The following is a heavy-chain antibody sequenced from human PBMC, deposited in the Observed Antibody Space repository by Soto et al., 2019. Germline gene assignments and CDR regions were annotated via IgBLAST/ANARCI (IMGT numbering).Heavy chain of an antibody. CDR1: GFSLTTSEVG. CDR3: AHKGVRGAGMDV. Sequence: QITLKESGPTLVNPTQTLTLTCIFSGFSLTTSEVGVAWLRQSPGKSLEWLELMYWDADKRYSPFLKSRLTITKDSSNNQVVLTMTNMDPVDAGTYSCAHKGVRGAGMDVWGQGTTVTVSS. V-gene: IGHV2-5*02. J-gene: IGHJ6*02. CDR2: MYWDADK. D-gene: IGHD2-15*01.